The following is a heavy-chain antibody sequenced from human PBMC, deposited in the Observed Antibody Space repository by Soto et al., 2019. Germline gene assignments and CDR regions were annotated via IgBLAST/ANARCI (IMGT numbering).Heavy chain of an antibody. CDR1: GGSISSYY. CDR3: ARVYYDSSGYPNYFDY. Sequence: SETLSLTCTVSGGSISSYYWSWIRQPPGKGLEWIGYIYYSGSTNYNPSLKSRVTISVDTSKNQFSLKLSSVTAADTAVYYCARVYYDSSGYPNYFDYWGQGTLVTVSS. CDR2: IYYSGST. V-gene: IGHV4-59*01. J-gene: IGHJ4*02. D-gene: IGHD3-22*01.